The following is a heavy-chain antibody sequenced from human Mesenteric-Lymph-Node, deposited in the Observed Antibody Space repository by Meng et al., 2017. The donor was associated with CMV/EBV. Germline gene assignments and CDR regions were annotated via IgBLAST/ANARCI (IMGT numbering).Heavy chain of an antibody. CDR3: ARFSATGAYYSGMDV. CDR1: GASVSRYY. Sequence: SETLSLTCTVSGASVSRYYWTWIRQPPGKGLEYIAFFYNSANTNYSPSLKSRATMSVDASKNQVSLNLYSVTAADTAVYYCARFSATGAYYSGMDVWGQGTTVTVSS. D-gene: IGHD1-1*01. CDR2: FYNSANT. V-gene: IGHV4-59*02. J-gene: IGHJ6*02.